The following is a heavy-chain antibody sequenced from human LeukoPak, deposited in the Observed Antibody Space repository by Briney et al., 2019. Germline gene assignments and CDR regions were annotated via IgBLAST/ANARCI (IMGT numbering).Heavy chain of an antibody. Sequence: PRGTLRLSCAPSGFTFSSYVMSWVRQAPGKGLEWVSSISASGGSTYYADSVKGRFTISRDNSKNTLYLQMNSLTAEDTDVYYCAKDLSPGTYDYWGQGTLVTVSS. J-gene: IGHJ4*02. CDR2: ISASGGST. D-gene: IGHD1-1*01. CDR3: AKDLSPGTYDY. CDR1: GFTFSSYV. V-gene: IGHV3-23*01.